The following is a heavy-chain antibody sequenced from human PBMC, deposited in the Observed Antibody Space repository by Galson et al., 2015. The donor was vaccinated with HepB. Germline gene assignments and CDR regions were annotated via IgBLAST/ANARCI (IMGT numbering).Heavy chain of an antibody. Sequence: SLSLSCPASGLSFDDPTMLWVRQAPGKGLEWVSLISWDGGRTYYADSVKGRFTISRDNSKNSLYLQMSSPRAEDTAVYYCVSPLLPVAATNHGDYWGQGTLVTVSS. V-gene: IGHV3-43*01. CDR3: VSPLLPVAATNHGDY. CDR2: ISWDGGRT. J-gene: IGHJ4*02. CDR1: GLSFDDPT. D-gene: IGHD2-15*01.